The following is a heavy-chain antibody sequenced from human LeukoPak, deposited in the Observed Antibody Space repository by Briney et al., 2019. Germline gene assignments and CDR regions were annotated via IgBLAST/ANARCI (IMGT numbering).Heavy chain of an antibody. CDR3: ARGQPGVAAAGNLDY. J-gene: IGHJ4*02. CDR2: IWSDGNNK. V-gene: IGHV3-33*01. D-gene: IGHD6-13*01. Sequence: PGGSLRLSCAASGFTFSSNGMHWVRQAPGKGLEWVAIIWSDGNNKYYADSVEGRFTISRDTSKNTLFLQMNSLRAEDTAVYYCARGQPGVAAAGNLDYWGQGTLVTVSS. CDR1: GFTFSSNG.